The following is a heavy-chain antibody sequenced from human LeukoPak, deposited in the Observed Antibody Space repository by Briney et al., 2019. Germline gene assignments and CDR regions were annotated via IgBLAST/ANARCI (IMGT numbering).Heavy chain of an antibody. D-gene: IGHD2-21*02. J-gene: IGHJ4*02. CDR1: AFTFSNYG. Sequence: GGSLRLSCVASAFTFSNYGMHWVRQAPGKGLEWVAVISYDGSDKYYADSVKGRFTISRDNSKNTLYLQMNSLRAEDTAVYYCAKDISGGDCPDYWGQGTLVTVSS. CDR3: AKDISGGDCPDY. V-gene: IGHV3-30*18. CDR2: ISYDGSDK.